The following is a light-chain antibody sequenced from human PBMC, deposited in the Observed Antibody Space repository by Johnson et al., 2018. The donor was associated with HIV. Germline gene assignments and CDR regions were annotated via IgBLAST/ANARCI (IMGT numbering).Light chain of an antibody. CDR3: GVWDSRLSAHYV. CDR1: SSNIGTNS. Sequence: QSVLTQPPSVSAAPGQKVTISCSGSSSNIGTNSVSWYQQLPGTAPRLLIYENNKRPSGIPDRFSGSKSGTSATLGITGLPTVDEAYYYFGVWDSRLSAHYVFGSGTKIVVL. J-gene: IGLJ1*01. V-gene: IGLV1-51*02. CDR2: ENN.